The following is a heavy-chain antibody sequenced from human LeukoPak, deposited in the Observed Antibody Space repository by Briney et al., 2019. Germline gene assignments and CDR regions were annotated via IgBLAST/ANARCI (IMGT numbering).Heavy chain of an antibody. D-gene: IGHD6-13*01. V-gene: IGHV3-9*01. CDR2: ISWNSESV. J-gene: IGHJ4*02. CDR3: AKDISAVAAAGIDY. Sequence: GRSLRLSCAASGFTFDDYAMHWVRQAPGKGLEWVSGISWNSESVAYADSVKGRFTISRDNAKNSLYLQMNSLRAEDTALYYCAKDISAVAAAGIDYWGQGTLVTVSS. CDR1: GFTFDDYA.